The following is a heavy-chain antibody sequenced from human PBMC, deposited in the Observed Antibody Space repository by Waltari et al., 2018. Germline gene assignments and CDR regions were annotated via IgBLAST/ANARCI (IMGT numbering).Heavy chain of an antibody. V-gene: IGHV3-21*01. CDR3: ARVRWGDDDAFDF. Sequence: APGKGLGLVSSTSISSSYIDKADVVNGRVTLSRDNAKNSLYLQMNRLRGEETAVYYCARVRWGDDDAFDFWGQGTMVTVSS. CDR2: TSISSSYI. D-gene: IGHD3-16*01. J-gene: IGHJ3*01.